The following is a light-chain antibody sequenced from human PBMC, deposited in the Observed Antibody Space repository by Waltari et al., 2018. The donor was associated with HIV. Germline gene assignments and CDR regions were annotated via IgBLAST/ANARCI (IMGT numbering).Light chain of an antibody. CDR3: QSTDHDGTWV. V-gene: IGLV3-25*03. J-gene: IGLJ3*02. CDR1: ALPKQY. CDR2: KDI. Sequence: SYDLTQTPSVSVSPAQTARINCSRGALPKQYSPWYRQKAGQAPILLIYKDIERPSGIPERISGSGSGTGVTLTITDVQAEDEGDYFCQSTDHDGTWVFGGGTKLTVL.